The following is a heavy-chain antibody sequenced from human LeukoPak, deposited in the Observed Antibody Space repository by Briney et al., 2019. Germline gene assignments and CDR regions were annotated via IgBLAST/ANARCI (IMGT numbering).Heavy chain of an antibody. CDR2: IYYSGST. CDR3: ARSHYYDSSGSHNNWFDP. V-gene: IGHV4-39*01. Sequence: PSETLSLTCTGSGGSISSHDYYGAWIRQSPGKGLEWIGSIYYSGSTYFNPSLKSRVTISVDTSKNQFSLKLSSVTAADTAVYYCARSHYYDSSGSHNNWFDPWGQGTLVTVSS. D-gene: IGHD3-22*01. CDR1: GGSISSHDYY. J-gene: IGHJ5*02.